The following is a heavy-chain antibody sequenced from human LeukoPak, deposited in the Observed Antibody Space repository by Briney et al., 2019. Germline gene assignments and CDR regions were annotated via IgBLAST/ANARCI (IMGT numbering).Heavy chain of an antibody. CDR2: ISYNGGSE. V-gene: IGHV3-30-3*01. CDR1: GFIFSSYA. CDR3: ARPVSWGSVYSYGMDV. D-gene: IGHD3-22*01. Sequence: GGSLRLSCSASGFIFSSYAMYWVRQAPGKGLEWVAVISYNGGSEYYSDSVKGRFTISRDNSMNMVYPQMNSLRSEDTAVYYCARPVSWGSVYSYGMDVWGQGTTVTVSS. J-gene: IGHJ6*02.